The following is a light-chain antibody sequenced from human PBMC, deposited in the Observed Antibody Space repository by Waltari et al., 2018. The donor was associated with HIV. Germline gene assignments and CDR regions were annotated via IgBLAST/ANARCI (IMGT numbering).Light chain of an antibody. J-gene: IGKJ1*01. CDR2: GPS. CDR1: QSITTK. Sequence: EIVMTQSPATLSVSPGERVTLSCMASQSITTKLAWYQQTPGQAPRLLTYGPSTRAPGIPDRFSGSGSGTEFTLTISSLQSEDFAIYYCQQYNNWPPWTFGQGTKVE. CDR3: QQYNNWPPWT. V-gene: IGKV3-15*01.